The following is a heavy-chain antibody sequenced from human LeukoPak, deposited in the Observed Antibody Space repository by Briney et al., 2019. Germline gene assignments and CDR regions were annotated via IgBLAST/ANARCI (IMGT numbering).Heavy chain of an antibody. CDR2: IIPIFGTA. Sequence: SVKVSCKASGGTFSSYAISWVRQAPGQGLEWMGGIIPIFGTANYAQKFQGRVTITADESTSTAYMELSSLRSEDTAVYYCAADGYSYGGGTYYYFGIDVWGQGTTVTVSS. CDR3: AADGYSYGGGTYYYFGIDV. D-gene: IGHD5-18*01. CDR1: GGTFSSYA. V-gene: IGHV1-69*13. J-gene: IGHJ6*02.